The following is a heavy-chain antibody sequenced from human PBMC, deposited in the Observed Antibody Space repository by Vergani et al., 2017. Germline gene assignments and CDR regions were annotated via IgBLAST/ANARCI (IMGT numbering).Heavy chain of an antibody. CDR2: IKSDGSIT. D-gene: IGHD5-12*01. J-gene: IGHJ5*01. V-gene: IGHV3-74*02. CDR3: VRARCSGPCFMSNWFDS. Sequence: EGKRGESVGGVVQPGRSLRLSCAGSGFTLSSHAMHWVRQSPEKGLVWVSRIKSDGSITNYADSVKGRFTISRDNAKNTLYLEVNSLRGDDTAIYYCVRARCSGPCFMSNWFDSWGQGTLVTVSS. CDR1: GFTLSSHA.